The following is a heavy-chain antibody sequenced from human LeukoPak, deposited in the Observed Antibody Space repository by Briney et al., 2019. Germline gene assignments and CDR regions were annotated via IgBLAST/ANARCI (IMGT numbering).Heavy chain of an antibody. V-gene: IGHV4-34*01. D-gene: IGHD3-22*01. CDR1: GGSFTKHQ. CDR2: INDGGST. Sequence: SSETLSLTCAVYGGSFTKHQWSWIRQPPGKGLEWIGAINDGGSTNYNPSLKSRVTISVDTSKNQFSLKLSSVTAADTAVYYCARSSGYLNYYYYYGMDVWGQGTTVTVSS. J-gene: IGHJ6*02. CDR3: ARSSGYLNYYYYYGMDV.